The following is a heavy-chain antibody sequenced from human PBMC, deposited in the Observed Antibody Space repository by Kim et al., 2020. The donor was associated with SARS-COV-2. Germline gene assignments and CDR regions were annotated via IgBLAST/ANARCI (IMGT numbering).Heavy chain of an antibody. CDR1: GGSFSGYY. CDR3: ARGAPDFIGGTHGDYFDY. J-gene: IGHJ4*02. Sequence: SETLSLTCAVYGGSFSGYYWSWIRQPPGKGLEWIGEINHSGSTNYNPSLKSRVTISVDTSKNQFSLKLSSVTAADTAVYYCARGAPDFIGGTHGDYFDYWGQGTLVTVSS. CDR2: INHSGST. V-gene: IGHV4-34*01. D-gene: IGHD1-26*01.